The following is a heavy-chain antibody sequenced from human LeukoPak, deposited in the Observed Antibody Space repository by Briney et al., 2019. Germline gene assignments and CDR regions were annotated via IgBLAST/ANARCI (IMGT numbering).Heavy chain of an antibody. CDR1: GGSISSGGYY. CDR2: IYYSGST. J-gene: IGHJ4*02. V-gene: IGHV4-39*01. D-gene: IGHD4-11*01. Sequence: PSETLSLTCTVSGGSISSGGYYWSWIRQHPGKGLEWIGSIYYSGSTYYNPSLKSRVTISVDTSNNQFSLKLISVTAADTAVYYCARHTGRVTTGFDSWGQGTLVTVSS. CDR3: ARHTGRVTTGFDS.